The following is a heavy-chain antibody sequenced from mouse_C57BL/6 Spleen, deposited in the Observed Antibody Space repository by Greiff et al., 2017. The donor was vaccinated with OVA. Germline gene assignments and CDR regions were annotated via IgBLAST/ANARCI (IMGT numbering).Heavy chain of an antibody. D-gene: IGHD2-4*01. CDR3: ARSHYDYDEGLYYFDY. CDR2: IDPNRGGT. Sequence: QVQLQQPGAELVKPGASVKLSCKASGYTFTSYWMHWVKQRPGRGLEWIGRIDPNRGGTKYNEKFKSKATLTVDKPSSTAYMQLSSLTSEDSAVYYCARSHYDYDEGLYYFDYWGQGTTLTVSS. V-gene: IGHV1-72*01. J-gene: IGHJ2*01. CDR1: GYTFTSYW.